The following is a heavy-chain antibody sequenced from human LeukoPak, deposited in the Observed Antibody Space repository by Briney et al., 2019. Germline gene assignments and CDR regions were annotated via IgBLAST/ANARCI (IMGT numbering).Heavy chain of an antibody. CDR3: ARGRDQLPSNY. CDR1: GGSISSGGYY. CDR2: IYHSGST. J-gene: IGHJ4*02. Sequence: SETLSLTCTVSGGSISSGGYYWSWIRQPPGKGLEWIGYIYHSGSTYYNPSLKSRVTISVDRSKNQFSLKLSSVTAADTAVYYCARGRDQLPSNYWGQGTLVTVSS. V-gene: IGHV4-30-2*01. D-gene: IGHD2-2*01.